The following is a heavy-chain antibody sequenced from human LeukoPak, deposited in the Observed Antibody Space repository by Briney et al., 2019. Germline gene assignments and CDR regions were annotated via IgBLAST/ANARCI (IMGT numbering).Heavy chain of an antibody. Sequence: TPSETLSLTCTVSGGSISSYYWSWIRQPPGKGLEWIGYIYYSGSTNYNPSLKSRVTISVDTSKNQFSLKLSSVTAADTAVYYCARDRLQLQSWGQGTLVTVSS. J-gene: IGHJ5*02. CDR1: GGSISSYY. V-gene: IGHV4-59*01. CDR2: IYYSGST. CDR3: ARDRLQLQS. D-gene: IGHD1-1*01.